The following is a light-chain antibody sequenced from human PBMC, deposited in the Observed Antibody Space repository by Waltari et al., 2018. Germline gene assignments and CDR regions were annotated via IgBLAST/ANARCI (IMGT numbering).Light chain of an antibody. CDR3: SSYRTTTTRL. J-gene: IGLJ2*01. Sequence: QSALTQPASVSVSPGQSITISCTGTTSDVGGYNYVSWYQQHPGKAPKLIIYDGSERPSGVSTRFSGSKSGNTASLTISGLQAEDEADYYCSSYRTTTTRLFGGGTKVTVL. V-gene: IGLV2-14*03. CDR1: TSDVGGYNY. CDR2: DGS.